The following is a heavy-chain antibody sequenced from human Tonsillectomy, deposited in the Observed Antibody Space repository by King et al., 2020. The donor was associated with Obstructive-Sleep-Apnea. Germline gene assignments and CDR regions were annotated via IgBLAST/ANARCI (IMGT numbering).Heavy chain of an antibody. CDR1: GYTFTGYY. J-gene: IGHJ3*02. CDR3: ARAISESGPIDAFDI. CDR2: INPNSGDR. Sequence: VQLVESGAEVKKPGASVKVSCKASGYTFTGYYLHWVRQAPGQGLEWMGWINPNSGDRSYAQKFQGRVTMTRDTSISTAYMELSRLRSDDTAVYYCARAISESGPIDAFDIWGQGTMVSVSS. D-gene: IGHD1-1*01. V-gene: IGHV1-2*02.